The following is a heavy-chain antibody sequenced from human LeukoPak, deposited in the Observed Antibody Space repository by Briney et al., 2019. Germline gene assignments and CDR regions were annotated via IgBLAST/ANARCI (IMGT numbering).Heavy chain of an antibody. Sequence: GGSLRLSCAASGFTFSSYAMSWVRQAPGKGLEWVSAISGSGGSTYYADSVKGRSTISRDNSKNTLYLQMNSLRAEDTAVYYCAKRPYYYDSSGYYYGGYFDYWGQGTLVTVSS. CDR1: GFTFSSYA. V-gene: IGHV3-23*01. J-gene: IGHJ4*02. D-gene: IGHD3-22*01. CDR3: AKRPYYYDSSGYYYGGYFDY. CDR2: ISGSGGST.